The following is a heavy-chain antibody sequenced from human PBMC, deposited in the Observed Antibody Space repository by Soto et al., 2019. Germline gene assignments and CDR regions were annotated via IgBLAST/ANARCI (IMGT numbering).Heavy chain of an antibody. Sequence: GGSLRLSCAASGFPFNYAWMSWVRQVPGKGLEWVGRVKSKTDGGSSDYAAAVKGRFAVSRDDSRNIVYLQMNSLKIEDTGVYYCTTDSRTTLPEIRFDYWGHGTQVTVSS. CDR3: TTDSRTTLPEIRFDY. CDR2: VKSKTDGGSS. J-gene: IGHJ4*01. CDR1: GFPFNYAW. V-gene: IGHV3-15*01. D-gene: IGHD1-26*01.